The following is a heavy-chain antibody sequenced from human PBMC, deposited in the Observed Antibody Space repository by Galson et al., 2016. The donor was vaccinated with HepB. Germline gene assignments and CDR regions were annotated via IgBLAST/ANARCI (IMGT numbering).Heavy chain of an antibody. CDR2: IIPIFHTT. J-gene: IGHJ5*02. Sequence: SVKVSCKASGGSFGALALSWVRQAPGQGLEWMGMIIPIFHTTTYAEKFQGRVTITADESTTTVHMELTSLRHDDTAVYYCARGASGSYRWFDPWGQGSLVTVSA. D-gene: IGHD3-16*02. V-gene: IGHV1-69*13. CDR3: ARGASGSYRWFDP. CDR1: GGSFGALA.